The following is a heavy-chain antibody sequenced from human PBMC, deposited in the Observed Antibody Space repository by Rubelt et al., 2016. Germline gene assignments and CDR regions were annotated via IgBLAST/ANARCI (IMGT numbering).Heavy chain of an antibody. J-gene: IGHJ4*02. CDR3: ARGGGASDF. D-gene: IGHD1-26*01. Sequence: PASGFSFSTNWMNWVRQAPGKGLEWVANIKRDGGEKYYVDSVRGRFTISRDNAKNALYLQMNSRRVEDTAVYYCARGGGASDFWGQGTLVTVSS. CDR1: GFSFSTNW. V-gene: IGHV3-7*01. CDR2: IKRDGGEK.